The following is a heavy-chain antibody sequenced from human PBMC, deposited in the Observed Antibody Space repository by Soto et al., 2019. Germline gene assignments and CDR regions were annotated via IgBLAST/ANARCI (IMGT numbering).Heavy chain of an antibody. CDR2: IRSKANSYAT. CDR3: TRLLAYCGGDCYPRDY. J-gene: IGHJ4*02. Sequence: PGGSLRLSCAASGFTFSGSAMHWVRQASGKGLEWVGRIRSKANSYATAYAASVKGRFTISRDDSKNTAYLQMNSLKTEDTAVYYCTRLLAYCGGDCYPRDYWGQGTLVTVSS. D-gene: IGHD2-21*02. V-gene: IGHV3-73*01. CDR1: GFTFSGSA.